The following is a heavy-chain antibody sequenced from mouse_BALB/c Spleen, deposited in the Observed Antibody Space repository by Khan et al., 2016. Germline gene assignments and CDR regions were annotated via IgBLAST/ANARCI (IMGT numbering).Heavy chain of an antibody. J-gene: IGHJ3*01. V-gene: IGHV4-1*02. CDR1: GFDFSRYW. CDR2: INPDSSTI. D-gene: IGHD1-1*01. Sequence: EVKLLESGGGLVQPGGSLKLSCAATGFDFSRYWMSWVRQAPGKGLEWIGEINPDSSTINYTPSLKDKFIISRDNAKNTLYLQMSKVRSEDTAPDYCARAGYYGYLAYWGQGTLVTVSA. CDR3: ARAGYYGYLAY.